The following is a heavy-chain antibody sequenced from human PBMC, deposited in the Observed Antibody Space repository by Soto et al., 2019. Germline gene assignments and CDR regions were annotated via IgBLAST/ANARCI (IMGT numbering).Heavy chain of an antibody. Sequence: SETLSLTCRVSDGSMNSDSSYWGWIRQPPGKGLEWIGVINHSGSTYHNLSLKGRVTMSVDASRNQFSLKLTSMTAAGTAVYYCAGLGGYVSVGYYYLWDSWGQGTLVTVSS. CDR2: INHSGST. CDR3: AGLGGYVSVGYYYLWDS. CDR1: DGSMNSDSSY. J-gene: IGHJ4*02. V-gene: IGHV4-39*01. D-gene: IGHD3-22*01.